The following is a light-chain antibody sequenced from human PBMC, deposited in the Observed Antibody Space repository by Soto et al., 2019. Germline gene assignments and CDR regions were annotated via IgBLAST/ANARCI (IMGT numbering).Light chain of an antibody. J-gene: IGKJ1*01. V-gene: IGKV1-8*01. CDR2: AAS. CDR3: QQYYSYPHT. Sequence: AIRMTQSPSSFSASTGDRVTITCRASQGISSYLAWYQQKPGKAPKLLIYAASTLQSGVPSRFSGSGSGADFTLTISRLKSEDFATYYCQQYYSYPHTFGQGTKVEIQ. CDR1: QGISSY.